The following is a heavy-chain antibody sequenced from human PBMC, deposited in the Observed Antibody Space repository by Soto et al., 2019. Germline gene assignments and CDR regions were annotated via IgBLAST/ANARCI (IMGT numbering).Heavy chain of an antibody. V-gene: IGHV3-21*06. CDR2: ISTTGNYI. CDR1: GFSFSIYT. CDR3: ATPRDRAA. Sequence: PGGSLRLSCAASGFSFSIYTMNWVRQAPGKGLEWVSTISTTGNYINYADSVKGRFTVSRDNAKNLLYLHLNRLRGNDTGVYYCATPRDRAAWGQGTLVTVSS. J-gene: IGHJ5*02.